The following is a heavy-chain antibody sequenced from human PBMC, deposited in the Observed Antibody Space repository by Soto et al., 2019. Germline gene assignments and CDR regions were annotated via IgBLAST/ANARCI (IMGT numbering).Heavy chain of an antibody. CDR3: ARVDSPSGTKDYHYGMDV. CDR1: GGTFSSYA. CDR2: IIPIFGTA. V-gene: IGHV1-69*13. D-gene: IGHD2-8*01. Sequence: SVKVSCKASGGTFSSYAISWVRQAPGQGLEWMGGIIPIFGTANYAQKFQGRVTITADESTSTAYMELSSLRSEDTAVYYCARVDSPSGTKDYHYGMDVWGQGTTVTVSS. J-gene: IGHJ6*02.